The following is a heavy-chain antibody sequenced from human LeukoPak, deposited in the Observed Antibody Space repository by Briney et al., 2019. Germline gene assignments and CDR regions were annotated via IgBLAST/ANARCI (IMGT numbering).Heavy chain of an antibody. V-gene: IGHV4-4*07. Sequence: PSETLSLTCTVSGGSVTTYYWSWIRQSAGKGLEWIGHISTSGTTTYNPSLKSRVTMSVDTSKNQFSLKLTSVTAADTAVYYCAREATVVGATIIWGQETLVTVSS. J-gene: IGHJ4*02. CDR3: AREATVVGATII. CDR2: ISTSGTT. CDR1: GGSVTTYY. D-gene: IGHD1-26*01.